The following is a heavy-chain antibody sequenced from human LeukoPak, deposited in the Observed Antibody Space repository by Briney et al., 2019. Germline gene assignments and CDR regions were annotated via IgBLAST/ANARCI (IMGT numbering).Heavy chain of an antibody. V-gene: IGHV3-72*01. CDR1: GFTFSDHY. CDR2: TRNKANSYTT. Sequence: GGSLRLSCAASGFTFSDHYMDWVRQAPGKGLEWVGRTRNKANSYTTEYAASVKGRFTISRDDSKNSLYLQMNSLKTEDTAVYYCARDRGACYFDYWGQGTLVTVSS. D-gene: IGHD3-10*01. J-gene: IGHJ4*02. CDR3: ARDRGACYFDY.